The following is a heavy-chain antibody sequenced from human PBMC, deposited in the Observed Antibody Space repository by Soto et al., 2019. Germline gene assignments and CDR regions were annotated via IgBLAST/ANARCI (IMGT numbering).Heavy chain of an antibody. V-gene: IGHV1-18*01. Sequence: ASVKVSCKASGYTFTSYGISWVRQAPGQGLEWMGWISAYNGNTNYAQKLQGRVTMTTDTSTSTAYMELRSLRSDDTAVYYCARAPLRSGYDKQLSYYYYYMDVWGKGTTVTVSS. CDR1: GYTFTSYG. CDR2: ISAYNGNT. J-gene: IGHJ6*03. D-gene: IGHD5-12*01. CDR3: ARAPLRSGYDKQLSYYYYYMDV.